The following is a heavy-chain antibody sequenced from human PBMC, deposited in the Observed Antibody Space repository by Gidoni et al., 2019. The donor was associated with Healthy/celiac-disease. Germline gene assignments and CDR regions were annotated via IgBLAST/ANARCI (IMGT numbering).Heavy chain of an antibody. V-gene: IGHV4-4*03. D-gene: IGHD1-26*01. J-gene: IGHJ4*02. Sequence: QVQLHESGPGLVQPPGTLFLSCTVSGGSIRSSNWWSWVRQPPGKGLGWIGEIYHSGNTNYNPSLKSRVTISVDKSKNQFSLKLSSVTAADTAVYYCASPAQSIVGAHYLWGQGTLVTVSS. CDR2: IYHSGNT. CDR1: GGSIRSSNW. CDR3: ASPAQSIVGAHYL.